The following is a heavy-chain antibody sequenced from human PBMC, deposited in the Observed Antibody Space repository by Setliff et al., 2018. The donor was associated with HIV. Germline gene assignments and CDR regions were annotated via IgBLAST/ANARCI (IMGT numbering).Heavy chain of an antibody. CDR3: ARHSPSDY. CDR2: IYNSAST. CDR1: GGSISSYY. Sequence: SETLSLTCTVSGGSISSYYWSWIRQPPGKGLEWIGYIYNSASTSYNPSLKSRVTISVDTSKYQFSLKLSSVTAADTAVYYCARHSPSDYWGQGTLVTVSS. J-gene: IGHJ4*02. V-gene: IGHV4-59*08.